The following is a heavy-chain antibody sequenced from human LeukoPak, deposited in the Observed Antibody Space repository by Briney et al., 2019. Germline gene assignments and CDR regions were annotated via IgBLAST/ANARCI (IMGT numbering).Heavy chain of an antibody. Sequence: GESLKISCKGSGYSFTSYWIGWVRQMPGKGLEWLGIIYPGDSDTRYSPSFQGQVTISADKSISTAYLQWSSLKASDTAMYYCASYTMVRGVRRGAFDIWGQGTMVTVSS. D-gene: IGHD3-10*01. CDR3: ASYTMVRGVRRGAFDI. CDR1: GYSFTSYW. J-gene: IGHJ3*02. V-gene: IGHV5-51*01. CDR2: IYPGDSDT.